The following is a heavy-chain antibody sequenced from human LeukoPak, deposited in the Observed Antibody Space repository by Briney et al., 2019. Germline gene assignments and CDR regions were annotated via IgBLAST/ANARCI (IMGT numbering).Heavy chain of an antibody. D-gene: IGHD3-10*01. V-gene: IGHV3-48*03. Sequence: GGSLRLSCAVSGFTFSTYEMNWVRQAPGKGLEWVSYISSSGSTIYYADSVMGRFTISRDNAQNSLYPQMNSLRAEDTAVYYCARLLKPMIRGVSAVEYWGQGTLVTVSS. CDR1: GFTFSTYE. CDR3: ARLLKPMIRGVSAVEY. J-gene: IGHJ4*02. CDR2: ISSSGSTI.